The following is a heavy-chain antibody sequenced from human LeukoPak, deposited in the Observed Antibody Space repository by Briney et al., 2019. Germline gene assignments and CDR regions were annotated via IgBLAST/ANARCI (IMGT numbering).Heavy chain of an antibody. CDR2: ISYDGSNK. Sequence: GGSLRLSCAASGFTFSSYAMHWVRQAPGKGLEWVAVISYDGSNKYYAGSVKGRFTISRGNSKNTLYLQMNSLRAEDTAVYYCARGSGSVVVPAAPPYNWFDPWGQGTLVTVSS. V-gene: IGHV3-30*01. CDR3: ARGSGSVVVPAAPPYNWFDP. D-gene: IGHD2-2*01. CDR1: GFTFSSYA. J-gene: IGHJ5*02.